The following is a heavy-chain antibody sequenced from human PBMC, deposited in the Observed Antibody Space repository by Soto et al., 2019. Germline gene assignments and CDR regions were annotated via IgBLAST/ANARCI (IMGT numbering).Heavy chain of an antibody. CDR1: GFTFSNAW. Sequence: EVQLVESGGGLVKPGGSLRLSCAASGFTFSNAWMNWVRQAPGKGLEWVGRIKSKTDGGTTDYAAPVKGRFTISRDDSKNTLYLQMNSLKTEDTAVYYCTTTPGYSGYDRVRPVDYWGQGTLVTVSS. V-gene: IGHV3-15*07. D-gene: IGHD5-12*01. J-gene: IGHJ4*02. CDR2: IKSKTDGGTT. CDR3: TTTPGYSGYDRVRPVDY.